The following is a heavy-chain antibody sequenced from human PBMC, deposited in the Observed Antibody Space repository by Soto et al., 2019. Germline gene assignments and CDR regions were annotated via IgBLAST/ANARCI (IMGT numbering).Heavy chain of an antibody. V-gene: IGHV3-30-3*01. CDR1: GFTFSTYT. Sequence: QVQLVESGGGVVQPGGSLRLSCAASGFTFSTYTIHWVRQAPGKGLEWVALISYDGSNNYYADSVKGRFTISRDNSKNTLYVQMTSLRAGDTAVYFCARGSQYYYDGSGPLDCWGQGTLVTVSS. CDR2: ISYDGSNN. D-gene: IGHD3-22*01. J-gene: IGHJ4*02. CDR3: ARGSQYYYDGSGPLDC.